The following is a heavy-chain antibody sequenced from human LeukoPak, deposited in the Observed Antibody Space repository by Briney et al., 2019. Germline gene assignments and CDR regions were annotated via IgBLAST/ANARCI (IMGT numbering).Heavy chain of an antibody. V-gene: IGHV3-23*01. D-gene: IGHD3-3*01. Sequence: ESGGSLRLSCAASGFTFSSYAMSWVRQAPGKGLEWVSAISGSGGSTYYADSVKGRFTISRDNSKNTLYLQMNSLRAEDTAVYYCAKDGGIFGVVITIFDYWGQGTLVTVSS. CDR2: ISGSGGST. J-gene: IGHJ4*02. CDR1: GFTFSSYA. CDR3: AKDGGIFGVVITIFDY.